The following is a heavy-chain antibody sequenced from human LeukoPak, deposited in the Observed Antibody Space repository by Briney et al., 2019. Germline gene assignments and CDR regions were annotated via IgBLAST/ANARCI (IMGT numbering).Heavy chain of an antibody. Sequence: GASVKVSCKASGGTFSSYAISWVRQAPGQGLEWMGGIIPIFGTANYAQKFQGRVMITADESTSTAYMELSSLRSEDTAVYYCARDAGLGNQGIDYWGQGTLVTVSS. V-gene: IGHV1-69*13. CDR1: GGTFSSYA. CDR3: ARDAGLGNQGIDY. D-gene: IGHD3/OR15-3a*01. CDR2: IIPIFGTA. J-gene: IGHJ4*02.